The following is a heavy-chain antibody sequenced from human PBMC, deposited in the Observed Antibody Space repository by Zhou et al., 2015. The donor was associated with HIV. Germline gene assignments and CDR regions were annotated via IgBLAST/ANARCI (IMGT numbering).Heavy chain of an antibody. J-gene: IGHJ4*02. D-gene: IGHD6-19*01. V-gene: IGHV1-18*04. CDR2: ISPYNGRT. CDR3: AREAGGWYHLDF. CDR1: GYSFDNFI. Sequence: QVHLVQSGAEVKKAGASVKVSCRASGYSFDNFIIDWVRQAPGQGLEWMGWISPYNGRTNYAQDFQGRVTMTTDISASTAYLELKNLRSDDAAVYYCAREAGGWYHLDFWGQGTLVPVSS.